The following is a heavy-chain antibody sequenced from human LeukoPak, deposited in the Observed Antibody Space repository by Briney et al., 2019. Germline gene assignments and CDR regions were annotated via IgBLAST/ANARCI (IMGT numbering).Heavy chain of an antibody. D-gene: IGHD6-6*01. CDR1: GGSISSYY. Sequence: SETLSLTCTVSGGSISSYYWSWIRQPPGNRLEWIGYIYYSGSTNYNPSLKSRVTISVDTSKNQFSLKLSSVTAADTAVYYCARVRDSSSWWFDPWGQGTLVTVSP. J-gene: IGHJ5*02. CDR2: IYYSGST. CDR3: ARVRDSSSWWFDP. V-gene: IGHV4-59*01.